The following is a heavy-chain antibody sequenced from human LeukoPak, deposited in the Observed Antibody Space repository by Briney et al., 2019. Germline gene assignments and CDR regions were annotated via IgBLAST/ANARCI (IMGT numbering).Heavy chain of an antibody. J-gene: IGHJ4*02. V-gene: IGHV3-23*01. Sequence: GGSLRLSCAASGFTFSSYAMSWVRQAPGKGLEWVSAISGSGGSTYYADSVKGRFTISRDNSKNTLYLQMNSLGAEDTAVYYCAKGRFAVRGGLDYWGQGTLVTVSS. CDR3: AKGRFAVRGGLDY. D-gene: IGHD3-10*01. CDR1: GFTFSSYA. CDR2: ISGSGGST.